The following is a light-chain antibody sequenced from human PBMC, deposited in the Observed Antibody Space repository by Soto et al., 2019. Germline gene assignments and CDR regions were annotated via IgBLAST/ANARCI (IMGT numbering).Light chain of an antibody. CDR1: RRISDL. CDR2: NTF. Sequence: DIQVTQSPSSLSASVGDRVTITCRASRRISDLLNWYQQRPGEAPKLLIFNTFNVQSGVPSRFRGSGSGTEFTLTISSLQPGDFATYYCQQLNSYPLTFGGGTKVDIK. V-gene: IGKV1-39*01. J-gene: IGKJ4*01. CDR3: QQLNSYPLT.